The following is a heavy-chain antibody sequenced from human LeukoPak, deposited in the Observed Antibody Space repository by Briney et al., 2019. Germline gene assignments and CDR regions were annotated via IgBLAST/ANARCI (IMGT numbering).Heavy chain of an antibody. Sequence: ASVKVSCKASGYTFTSYGISWVRQAPGQGLEWMGWISAYNGSTNYAQKLQGRVTMTTDTSTSTAYMELRSLRSDDTAMYYCARDVWIVGATDYWGQGTLVTVSS. CDR3: ARDVWIVGATDY. V-gene: IGHV1-18*01. D-gene: IGHD1-26*01. J-gene: IGHJ4*02. CDR2: ISAYNGST. CDR1: GYTFTSYG.